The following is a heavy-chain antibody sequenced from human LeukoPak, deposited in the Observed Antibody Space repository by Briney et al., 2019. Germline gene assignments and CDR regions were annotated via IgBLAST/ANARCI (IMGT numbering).Heavy chain of an antibody. D-gene: IGHD4-23*01. CDR1: GASISDYF. V-gene: IGHV4-4*07. CDR2: IFTAGTS. Sequence: SETLSLTCTVSGASISDYFWTWTRQPAGKGLEWIGRIFTAGTSNYNSSLKSRVTMSVDTSKNQLSLNLSSVTAADTAVYYCAREAGGNPWRGMDVWGPGTTVTVSS. CDR3: AREAGGNPWRGMDV. J-gene: IGHJ6*02.